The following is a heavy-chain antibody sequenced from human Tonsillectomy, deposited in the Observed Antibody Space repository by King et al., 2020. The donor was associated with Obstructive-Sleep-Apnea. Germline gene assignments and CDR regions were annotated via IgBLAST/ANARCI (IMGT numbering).Heavy chain of an antibody. CDR2: IFHTGNT. Sequence: QLQESGPGLVKPSETLSLTCAVSGYSISTGYYWGWIRQPPGKGLEWIGSIFHTGNTYYNPSLKSRVTISVDTSRNQFSLKLSSVTAADTAVYYCAKDYGDLTGLDPWGQGTLVTVSS. CDR3: AKDYGDLTGLDP. J-gene: IGHJ5*02. CDR1: GYSISTGYY. V-gene: IGHV4-38-2*02. D-gene: IGHD4-17*01.